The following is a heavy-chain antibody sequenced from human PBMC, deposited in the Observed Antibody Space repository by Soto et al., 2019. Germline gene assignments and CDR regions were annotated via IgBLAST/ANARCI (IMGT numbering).Heavy chain of an antibody. CDR3: ARSRITMVRGFDP. D-gene: IGHD3-10*01. Sequence: ASVKVSCKASGYTFTSYYMHWVRQAPGQGLEWMGIINPSGGSTSYAQKFQGRVTMTRDTSISTAYMELSRLRSDDTAVYYCARSRITMVRGFDPWGQGTLVTVSS. CDR2: INPSGGST. CDR1: GYTFTSYY. V-gene: IGHV1-46*01. J-gene: IGHJ5*02.